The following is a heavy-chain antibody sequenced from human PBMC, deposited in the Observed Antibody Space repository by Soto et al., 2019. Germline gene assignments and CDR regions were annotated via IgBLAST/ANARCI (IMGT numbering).Heavy chain of an antibody. D-gene: IGHD3-16*02. J-gene: IGHJ1*01. CDR3: AKDIGSAYQSFEYFQH. CDR2: ISWNSGSI. CDR1: GFTFDDYA. V-gene: IGHV3-9*01. Sequence: EVQLVESGGGLVQPGRSLRLSCAASGFTFDDYAMHWVRQAPGKGLEWVSGISWNSGSIGYADSVKGRFTISRDNAKNSLYLQMNSLRAEDTALYYCAKDIGSAYQSFEYFQHWGQGTLVTVSS.